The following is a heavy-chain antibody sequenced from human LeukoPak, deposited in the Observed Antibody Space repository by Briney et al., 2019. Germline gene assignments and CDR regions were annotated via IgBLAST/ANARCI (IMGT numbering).Heavy chain of an antibody. CDR2: IYLSGST. CDR1: GGSISSGSYY. Sequence: PSQTLSLTCTVSGGSISSGSYYWSWIRQPAGKGLEWIGRIYLSGSTNYNPSLKSRVTISVDTSKNQFSLKLSSVTAADTAVYYCARERFDGILWFGPLDYWGQGTLVTVSS. D-gene: IGHD3-10*01. J-gene: IGHJ4*02. V-gene: IGHV4-61*02. CDR3: ARERFDGILWFGPLDY.